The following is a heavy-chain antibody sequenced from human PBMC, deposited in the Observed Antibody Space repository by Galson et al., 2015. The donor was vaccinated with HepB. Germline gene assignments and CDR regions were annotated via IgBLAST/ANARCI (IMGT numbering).Heavy chain of an antibody. CDR3: ARGVAVTGWYYFDF. Sequence: SVKVSCKASGFTFTAYGINWVRQAPGQGLEWMGWISAHNANTEYAQRFQGRVAMTTDTSTTTAYMELRSLRSDDTAVYYCARGVAVTGWYYFDFWGQGTPFTVSS. J-gene: IGHJ4*02. D-gene: IGHD6-19*01. CDR2: ISAHNANT. V-gene: IGHV1-18*01. CDR1: GFTFTAYG.